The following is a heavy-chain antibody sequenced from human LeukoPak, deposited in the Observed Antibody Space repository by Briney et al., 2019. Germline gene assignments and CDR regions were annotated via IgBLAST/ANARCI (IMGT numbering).Heavy chain of an antibody. J-gene: IGHJ5*02. CDR3: ARHASSSTSWLPA. V-gene: IGHV4-59*08. Sequence: PSETLSLTCTVSGASISTYYWSWIRQPPGKGLERIANIYYSGNTNYNPSLKSRVSISVDTSKNQLSLKVSSVTAADTAVYFCARHASSSTSWLPAWGQGTLVTVSS. D-gene: IGHD2-2*01. CDR1: GASISTYY. CDR2: IYYSGNT.